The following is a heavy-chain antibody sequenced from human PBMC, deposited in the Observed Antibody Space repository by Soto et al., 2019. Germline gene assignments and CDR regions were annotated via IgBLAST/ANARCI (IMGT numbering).Heavy chain of an antibody. Sequence: EVQLVESGGALVQPGGSLRLSCAASGFTFSDHHMDWVRQAPGKGLEWVGRTRNKGNSYTTEYAATVKGRFTISRDESNNALYLQMSRLKNGDTAVYYCAIVGATRADWGQGTVVSVSS. CDR2: TRNKGNSYTT. CDR1: GFTFSDHH. CDR3: AIVGATRAD. V-gene: IGHV3-72*01. D-gene: IGHD3-16*02. J-gene: IGHJ4*02.